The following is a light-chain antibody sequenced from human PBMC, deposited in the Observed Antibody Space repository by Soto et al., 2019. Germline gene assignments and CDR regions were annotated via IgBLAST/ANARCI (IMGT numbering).Light chain of an antibody. V-gene: IGLV1-36*01. CDR1: SSNIGNNV. Sequence: QPVLTQPPSVSEAPRQRVTISCSGSSSNIGNNVVNWYQQFPGRSPKLLIYYDNLVAPGVSDRFSGSRSGTSASLAISGLQSEDEADYYCASWDDSLNGYLFGTGTKLTVL. CDR3: ASWDDSLNGYL. J-gene: IGLJ1*01. CDR2: YDN.